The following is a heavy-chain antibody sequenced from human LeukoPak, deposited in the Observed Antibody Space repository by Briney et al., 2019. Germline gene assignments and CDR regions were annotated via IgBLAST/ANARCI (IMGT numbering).Heavy chain of an antibody. J-gene: IGHJ3*02. CDR1: GFTFSNYG. V-gene: IGHV3-23*01. CDR2: ISGSGGST. CDR3: AKGMSIVGALNAFDI. Sequence: GGSLRLSCAASGFTFSNYGMSWVRQAPGKVLEWVSAISGSGGSTYYADSVKGRFTISRDNSKNTLYLQMNSLRAEDTAVYYCAKGMSIVGALNAFDIWGQGTMVTVSS. D-gene: IGHD1-26*01.